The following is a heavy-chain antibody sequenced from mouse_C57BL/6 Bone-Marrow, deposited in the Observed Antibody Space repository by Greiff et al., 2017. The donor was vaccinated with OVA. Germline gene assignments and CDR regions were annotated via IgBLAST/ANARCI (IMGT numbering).Heavy chain of an antibody. CDR3: ARCLYYSNSHWYFDV. Sequence: VQLQQPGAELVRPGSSVKLSCKASGYTFTSYWMDWVKQRPGQGLEWIGNIYPSDSETHYNQKFKDKATLTVDKSSSTAYMQLSSLTYEDSAVYYCARCLYYSNSHWYFDVWGTGTTVTVSS. V-gene: IGHV1-61*01. CDR2: IYPSDSET. D-gene: IGHD2-5*01. J-gene: IGHJ1*03. CDR1: GYTFTSYW.